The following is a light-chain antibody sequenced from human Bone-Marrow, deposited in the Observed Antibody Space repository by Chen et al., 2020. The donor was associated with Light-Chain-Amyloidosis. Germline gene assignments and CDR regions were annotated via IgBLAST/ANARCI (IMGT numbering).Light chain of an antibody. CDR1: QDITNY. V-gene: IGKV1-33*01. Sequence: DVQLTQSPSSLSASVGDRVTITCQASQDITNYLNWYQQKPGRAPKLLIFDSSNMAGGVPSRFSGSGAGSTFSLTISNLEPEDVAACFCQQYDKRPRTFGGGTKVEIK. CDR2: DSS. CDR3: QQYDKRPRT. J-gene: IGKJ4*01.